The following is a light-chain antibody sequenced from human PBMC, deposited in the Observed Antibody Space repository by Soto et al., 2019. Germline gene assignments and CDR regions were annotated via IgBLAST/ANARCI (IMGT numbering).Light chain of an antibody. CDR3: CSYAGSSPYVV. CDR1: SSDVGSYNL. V-gene: IGLV2-23*01. Sequence: QSALTQPASVSGSPGQSITISCTGTSSDVGSYNLVSWYQQHPGKAPKLMIYEGSKRPSGVSNRFSGSKSGNTASLTISGLHAEDEADYYCCSYAGSSPYVVFGGGTKVTVL. CDR2: EGS. J-gene: IGLJ2*01.